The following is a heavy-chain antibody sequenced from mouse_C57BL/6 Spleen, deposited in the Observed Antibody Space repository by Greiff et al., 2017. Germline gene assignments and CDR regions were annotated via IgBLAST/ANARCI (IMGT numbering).Heavy chain of an antibody. CDR2: ISDGGSYT. J-gene: IGHJ3*01. CDR3: ARGGNERGFAY. V-gene: IGHV5-4*03. Sequence: EVKLVESGGGLVKPGGSLKLSCAASGFTFSSYAMSWVRQTPEKRLEWVATISDGGSYTYYPDNVKGRFTLSRDNAKNNLYLQMSHLKAEDTAMYYCARGGNERGFAYWGQGTLVTVSA. CDR1: GFTFSSYA.